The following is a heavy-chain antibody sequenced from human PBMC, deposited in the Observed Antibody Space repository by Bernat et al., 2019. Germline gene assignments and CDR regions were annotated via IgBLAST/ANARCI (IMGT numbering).Heavy chain of an antibody. CDR2: ISRSGGGI. V-gene: IGHV3-23*01. CDR1: GITLSSYD. Sequence: EVQLLESGGGLVQPGGSLRLSCAASGITLSSYDMSWVRQAPGKGLEWVSTISRSGGGIYSADSVKGRFTISRDNSKNTLYLQINSLRAEDTAVYYCGRGRDGAFAIWGQGTMVTVSS. CDR3: GRGRDGAFAI. J-gene: IGHJ3*02. D-gene: IGHD1-26*01.